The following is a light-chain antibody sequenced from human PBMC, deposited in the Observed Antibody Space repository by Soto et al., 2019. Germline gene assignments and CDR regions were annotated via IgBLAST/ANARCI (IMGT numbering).Light chain of an antibody. CDR2: AAS. Sequence: DIQMTQSPSSLSASVGDRVTITCRASQSISSYLNWYQQKPGKAPKLLIYAASSLQSGVPSRFSGSGSGTDFTLTISSLQPEDFATYYCQQSYSTPQYFTFGPGTKVDIK. V-gene: IGKV1-39*01. J-gene: IGKJ3*01. CDR1: QSISSY. CDR3: QQSYSTPQYFT.